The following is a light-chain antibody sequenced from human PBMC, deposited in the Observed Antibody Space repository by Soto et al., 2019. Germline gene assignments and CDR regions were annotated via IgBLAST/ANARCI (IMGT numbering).Light chain of an antibody. CDR2: EVN. Sequence: QDALTQPASMSGYPGQSITISCTGTSSDVGSYYPVSWFQQHPGKAPKLIIYEVNKRPSGVSDRFSGSKSGNTASLTISGLQAADEAEYYCCSYAGDTTFFVFGTGTKVTVL. V-gene: IGLV2-23*02. CDR3: CSYAGDTTFFV. J-gene: IGLJ1*01. CDR1: SSDVGSYYP.